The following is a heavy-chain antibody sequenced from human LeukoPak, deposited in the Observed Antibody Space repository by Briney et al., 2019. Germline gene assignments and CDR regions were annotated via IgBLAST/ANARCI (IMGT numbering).Heavy chain of an antibody. J-gene: IGHJ4*02. V-gene: IGHV3-23*01. CDR2: ISDSGGYT. D-gene: IGHD3-16*02. CDR1: GLTFRTYA. CDR3: AKGGSYRSQPYFDY. Sequence: PGGSLRLSCAASGLTFRTYAMSWVRQAPGKGLEWVSSISDSGGYTFYADSVKGRFTISRDNSKYTVYLQMNSLRAEDTAVYYCAKGGSYRSQPYFDYWGQGTPVTVSS.